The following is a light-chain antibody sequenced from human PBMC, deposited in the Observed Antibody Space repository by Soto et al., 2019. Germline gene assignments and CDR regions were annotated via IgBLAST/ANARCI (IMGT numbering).Light chain of an antibody. CDR1: QSISNW. CDR3: KQYGSLRS. Sequence: DIQMTQSPSTLSASVGDRVTITCRASQSISNWLAWYQQKPGKAPKLLIYKASSLETGVPSRFSGSGSGTEFTLTISSLQPDDFATYYCKQYGSLRSFGQGTKVEIK. V-gene: IGKV1-5*03. CDR2: KAS. J-gene: IGKJ1*01.